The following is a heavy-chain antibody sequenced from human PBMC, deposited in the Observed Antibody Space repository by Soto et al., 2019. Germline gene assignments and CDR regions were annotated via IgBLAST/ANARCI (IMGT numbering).Heavy chain of an antibody. CDR2: IWYDGSNK. J-gene: IGHJ6*02. CDR3: ARDRDIVVVPAAIDYYYYGMDV. V-gene: IGHV3-33*01. D-gene: IGHD2-2*02. CDR1: GSTFSSYG. Sequence: GGSLRLSCAASGSTFSSYGMHWVRQAPGKGLEWVAVIWYDGSNKYYADSVKGRFTISRDNSKNTLYLQMNSLRAEDTAVYYCARDRDIVVVPAAIDYYYYGMDVWGQGTTVTVSS.